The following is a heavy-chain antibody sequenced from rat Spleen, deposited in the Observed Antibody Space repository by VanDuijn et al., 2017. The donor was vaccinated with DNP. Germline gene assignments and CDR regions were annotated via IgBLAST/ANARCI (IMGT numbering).Heavy chain of an antibody. D-gene: IGHD5-1*01. CDR1: GFTFSNYG. CDR3: ARPRTGSYFDY. CDR2: LSPTGNIT. V-gene: IGHV5-19*01. Sequence: EVQLVESGGGLVQPGRSLKLSCAASGFTFSNYGMHWIRQAPTKGLEWVASLSPTGNITYYRDSVKGRFTFSRDNAKSTLYLQMNSLRSEDTATYYCARPRTGSYFDYWGQGVMVTVSS. J-gene: IGHJ2*01.